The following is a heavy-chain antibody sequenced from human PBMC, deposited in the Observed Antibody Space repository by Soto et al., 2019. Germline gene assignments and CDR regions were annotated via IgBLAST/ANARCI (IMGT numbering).Heavy chain of an antibody. J-gene: IGHJ4*02. CDR3: ARDDRSVSGVVTLDH. CDR1: GYSFKNYA. Sequence: ASVKVSCKATGYSFKNYAVHWVRQAPGQRLEWMGFTNEGSGNTRFSQKFQGRISITRDTSASTVYLDLSSLTSEDTAIYYCARDDRSVSGVVTLDHWGPGTLVTVTS. D-gene: IGHD3-3*01. V-gene: IGHV1-3*01. CDR2: TNEGSGNT.